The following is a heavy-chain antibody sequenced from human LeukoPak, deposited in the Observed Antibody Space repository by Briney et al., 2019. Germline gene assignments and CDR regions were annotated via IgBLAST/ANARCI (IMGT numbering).Heavy chain of an antibody. CDR3: STGSGHAFDT. J-gene: IGHJ3*02. CDR1: GFTFSSYW. Sequence: GGSLRLSCAASGFTFSSYWMHWVRQVPGKGLVWVSRINSDGSSTSYADSVKGRFTIARAKAKNTLYVQMNSLRAEDTAVYYCSTGSGHAFDTWGRGTMVTVSS. V-gene: IGHV3-74*01. D-gene: IGHD3-10*01. CDR2: INSDGSST.